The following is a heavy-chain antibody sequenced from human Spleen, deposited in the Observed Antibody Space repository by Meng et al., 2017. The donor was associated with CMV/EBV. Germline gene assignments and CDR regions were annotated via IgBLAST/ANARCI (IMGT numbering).Heavy chain of an antibody. CDR3: ARLYYILTGYYITPPDY. Sequence: SISRNNHYWGWIRQPPGKGLEWIGSIHYGGNTYISPSLKSRVTISVDTSKNQFSLKLSSVTAADTAVYYCARLYYILTGYYITPPDYWGQGTLVTVSS. D-gene: IGHD3-9*01. CDR1: SISRNNHY. J-gene: IGHJ4*02. V-gene: IGHV4-39*01. CDR2: IHYGGNT.